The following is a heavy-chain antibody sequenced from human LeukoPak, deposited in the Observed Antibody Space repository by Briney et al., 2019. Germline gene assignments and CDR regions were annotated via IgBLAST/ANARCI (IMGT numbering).Heavy chain of an antibody. CDR1: GYSFATDW. D-gene: IGHD3-10*01. J-gene: IGHJ4*02. Sequence: GESLKISCKGSGYSFATDWIAWVRQMPGEGLEWMGIIYPGNSDTRYSPSFQGQVTISADKSISTTYLQWSSLKASDAAMYYCARAKYISGSYYGDFWGQGTLVTVS. CDR2: IYPGNSDT. V-gene: IGHV5-51*01. CDR3: ARAKYISGSYYGDF.